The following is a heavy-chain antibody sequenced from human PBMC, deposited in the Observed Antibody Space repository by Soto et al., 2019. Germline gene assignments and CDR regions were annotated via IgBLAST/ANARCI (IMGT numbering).Heavy chain of an antibody. D-gene: IGHD3-16*02. CDR2: IDDSGNT. CDR1: GASISSNF. V-gene: IGHV4-59*08. CDR3: ARYGRRYTLSWLDP. J-gene: IGHJ5*02. Sequence: PSETLSLTCSVSGASISSNFWSWVRQPPGKGLEWIGYIDDSGNTNSNPSLKSRVTISLDTSKNQFSLRLSSAAAADTAIYYCARYGRRYTLSWLDPWGQGTLVTVSS.